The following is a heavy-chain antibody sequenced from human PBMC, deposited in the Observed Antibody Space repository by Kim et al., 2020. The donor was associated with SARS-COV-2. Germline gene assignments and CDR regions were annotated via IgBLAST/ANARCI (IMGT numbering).Heavy chain of an antibody. CDR2: ISYDGSNK. CDR1: GFTFSSYG. Sequence: GGSLRLSCAASGFTFSSYGMHWVRQAPGKGLEWVAVISYDGSNKYYADSVKGRFTISRDNSKNTLYLQMNSLRAEDTAVYYCAKDREVVVTAMTFDYWG. V-gene: IGHV3-30*18. J-gene: IGHJ4*01. D-gene: IGHD2-21*02. CDR3: AKDREVVVTAMTFDY.